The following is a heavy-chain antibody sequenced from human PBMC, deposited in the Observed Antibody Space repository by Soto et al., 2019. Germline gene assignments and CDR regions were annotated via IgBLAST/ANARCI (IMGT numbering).Heavy chain of an antibody. CDR3: AKDRGGGAVVPDY. D-gene: IGHD2-21*01. J-gene: IGHJ4*02. CDR1: GFSFTTYG. Sequence: QVQLVESGGGVVQPGRSLRLSCAASGFSFTTYGMHWVRQAPGEGLEWVAVIWYDGSNKYYADSVKGRFTISRDTSKNTLYLQMSSLRAEDTAVYYCAKDRGGGAVVPDYWGQGTLVTVSS. V-gene: IGHV3-33*06. CDR2: IWYDGSNK.